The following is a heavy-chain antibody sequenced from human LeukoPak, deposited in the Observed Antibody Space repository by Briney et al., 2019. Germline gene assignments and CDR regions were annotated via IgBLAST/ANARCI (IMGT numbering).Heavy chain of an antibody. CDR1: ALRFSSFA. J-gene: IGHJ1*01. V-gene: IGHV3-23*01. CDR2: IPGSGETT. CDR3: AKDQRVGCCYGSGPFQH. Sequence: GGSLRLSCAASALRFSSFAMAWVRQVPGKGLEWVSGIPGSGETTYYADSVKGRFTISRDNSREMLYLQMNSLRVEDTAVYYCAKDQRVGCCYGSGPFQHWGQGTLVTVSS. D-gene: IGHD3-10*01.